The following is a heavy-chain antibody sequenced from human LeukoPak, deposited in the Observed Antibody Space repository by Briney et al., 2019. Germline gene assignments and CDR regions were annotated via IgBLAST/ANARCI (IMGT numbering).Heavy chain of an antibody. Sequence: GGSLRLSCAASGFTVSSNYMSWVRQAPGKGLEWVSVNSGGSTYYADSVKGRFTISRDNSKNTLYLQMNSLRAEDTAVYYCAKSFELLWFGELSAFDYWGQGTLVTVSS. CDR1: GFTVSSNY. CDR2: NSGGST. V-gene: IGHV3-53*01. CDR3: AKSFELLWFGELSAFDY. J-gene: IGHJ4*02. D-gene: IGHD3-10*01.